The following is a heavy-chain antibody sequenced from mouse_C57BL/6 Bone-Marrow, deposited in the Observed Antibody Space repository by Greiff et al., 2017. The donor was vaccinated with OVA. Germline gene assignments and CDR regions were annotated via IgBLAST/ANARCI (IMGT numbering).Heavy chain of an antibody. J-gene: IGHJ2*01. V-gene: IGHV1-50*01. D-gene: IGHD2-2*01. Sequence: QVQLQQPGAELVKPGASVKLSCKASGYTFTSYWMQWVKQRPGQGLEWIGEIDPSDSYTNYNQKFKGKATLTVDTSSSTAYMQLSSLTSEDSAVYYCAREVTTAYYFDYWGQGTTLTVSS. CDR3: AREVTTAYYFDY. CDR2: IDPSDSYT. CDR1: GYTFTSYW.